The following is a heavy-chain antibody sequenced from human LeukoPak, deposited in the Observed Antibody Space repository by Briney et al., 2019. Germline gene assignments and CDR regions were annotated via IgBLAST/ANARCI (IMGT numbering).Heavy chain of an antibody. V-gene: IGHV4-59*01. J-gene: IGHJ4*02. CDR1: GGSISSYY. D-gene: IGHD1-26*01. Sequence: SETLSLTCTVSGGSISSYYWSWIRQPPGKGLEWIGYIYYSGSTNYNPSLKGRVTISVDTSKNQFSLKLSSVTAADTAVYYCAREGGYSGSYFDYWGQGTLVTVSS. CDR2: IYYSGST. CDR3: AREGGYSGSYFDY.